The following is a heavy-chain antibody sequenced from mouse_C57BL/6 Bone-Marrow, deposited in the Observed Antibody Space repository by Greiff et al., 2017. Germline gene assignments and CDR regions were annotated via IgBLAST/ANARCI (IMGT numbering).Heavy chain of an antibody. D-gene: IGHD2-4*01. V-gene: IGHV1-81*01. Sequence: QVHVKQSGAELARPGASVKLSCKASGYTFTSSGISWVKQRTGQGLEWIGEIYPRSGNTYYNEKFKGKATLTADKSSSTAYMELRSLTSEDSAVYFCARYDYGWFAYWGQGTLVTVSA. CDR2: IYPRSGNT. CDR3: ARYDYGWFAY. J-gene: IGHJ3*01. CDR1: GYTFTSSG.